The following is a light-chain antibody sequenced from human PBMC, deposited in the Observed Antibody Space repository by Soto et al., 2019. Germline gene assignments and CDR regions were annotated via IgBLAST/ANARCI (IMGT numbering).Light chain of an antibody. V-gene: IGLV1-40*01. CDR1: SSNIGAGYD. CDR2: GNS. CDR3: QYYDSSLSAL. J-gene: IGLJ3*02. Sequence: VVTQPPSVSGAPGQRVTIYCTGSSSNIGAGYDVHWYQQLPGTAPKLLIYGNSNRPSGVPDRFSGSKSGTSASLAITGLRAEDEADYYCQYYDSSLSALFGGGTKLTVL.